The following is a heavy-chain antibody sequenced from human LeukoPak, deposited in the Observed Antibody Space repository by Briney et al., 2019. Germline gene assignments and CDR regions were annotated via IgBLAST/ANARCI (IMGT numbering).Heavy chain of an antibody. V-gene: IGHV3-33*01. CDR3: ARDYSWVLDS. J-gene: IGHJ4*02. CDR1: GFTFIDYG. CDR2: IWSDATNA. D-gene: IGHD2-21*01. Sequence: PGGSLRPSCAASGFTFIDYGMHWVRHAPGKGLEWVAIIWSDATNAYYADSVKGRFTISRDNSKNTVSLQMNSLRAEDTAVYYCARDYSWVLDSWGQGTLVTVSS.